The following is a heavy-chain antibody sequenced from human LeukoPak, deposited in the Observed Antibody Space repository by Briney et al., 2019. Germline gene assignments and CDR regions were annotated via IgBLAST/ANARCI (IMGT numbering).Heavy chain of an antibody. CDR2: IYYSGST. Sequence: SETLSLTCTVSGGSISSYYWSWIRQPPGKGLEWIGYIYYSGSTNYNPSLKSRVTISVDTSKNQFSLKLSSVTAADTAVYYCARGGSYGSGSYGHMDYCYYGMDVWGQGTTVTVSS. D-gene: IGHD3-10*01. V-gene: IGHV4-59*01. CDR1: GGSISSYY. CDR3: ARGGSYGSGSYGHMDYCYYGMDV. J-gene: IGHJ6*02.